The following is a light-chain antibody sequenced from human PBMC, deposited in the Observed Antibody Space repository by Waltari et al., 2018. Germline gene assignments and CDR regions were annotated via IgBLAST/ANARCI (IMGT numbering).Light chain of an antibody. CDR2: EVN. CDR1: SSAVGYYDY. CDR3: SSSAGSNSYV. Sequence: QSALTQPPSASGSPGQSVTISCTGTSSAVGYYDYVSWYQQHPGKAPKLMIFEVNKRPSGVPERFSGSKSGNTASLTVSGLQAEDEADYYCSSSAGSNSYVFGTGTKVTVL. J-gene: IGLJ1*01. V-gene: IGLV2-8*01.